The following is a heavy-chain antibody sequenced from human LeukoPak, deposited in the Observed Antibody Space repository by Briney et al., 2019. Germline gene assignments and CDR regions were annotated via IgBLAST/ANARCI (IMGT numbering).Heavy chain of an antibody. CDR1: GFTFSSYW. V-gene: IGHV3-7*01. CDR2: IKKDGSEK. J-gene: IGHJ4*02. D-gene: IGHD5-18*01. CDR3: ARDLSGVTGYIYGRGIDY. Sequence: GGSLRLSCAASGFTFSSYWMSWVRQAPGKGLEWVANIKKDGSEKYYVDSVKGRFTISRDNAKTSLYLQMNSLRAEDTAVYYCARDLSGVTGYIYGRGIDYWGQGTLVTVSS.